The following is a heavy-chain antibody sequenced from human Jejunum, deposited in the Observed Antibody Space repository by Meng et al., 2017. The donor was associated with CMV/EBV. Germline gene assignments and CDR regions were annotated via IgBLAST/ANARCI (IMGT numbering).Heavy chain of an antibody. Sequence: GSPFNSYFLASFRQAPGTGLEWLSSISGSGHYINYANSVKGRFTISRDNSKNTLYLQMNSLRAEDTAVYYCAKGRAGSTSCFDYWGQGTRVTVSS. J-gene: IGHJ4*02. CDR1: GSPFNSYF. CDR2: ISGSGHYI. V-gene: IGHV3-23*01. CDR3: AKGRAGSTSCFDY. D-gene: IGHD2-2*01.